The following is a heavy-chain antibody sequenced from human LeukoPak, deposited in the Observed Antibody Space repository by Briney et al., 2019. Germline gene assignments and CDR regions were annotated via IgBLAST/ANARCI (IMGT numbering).Heavy chain of an antibody. D-gene: IGHD2-8*01. CDR1: VLPFSSYA. CDR2: FCESGGST. Sequence: GGSLSLSCALFVLPFSSYAMSGVRHAPGGGLEWVSAFCESGGSTYCAHSVKGRFTLSRDNSKNTLYLTVKRLRAERRAIYYCARPKGVFSISDAFVIWGEREIVTVSS. J-gene: IGHJ3*02. CDR3: ARPKGVFSISDAFVI. V-gene: IGHV3-23*01.